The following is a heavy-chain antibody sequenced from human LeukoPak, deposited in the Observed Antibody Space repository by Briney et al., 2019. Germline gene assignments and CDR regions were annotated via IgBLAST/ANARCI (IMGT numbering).Heavy chain of an antibody. CDR3: ARVAAAYDWYFDL. D-gene: IGHD6-13*01. Sequence: SETLSLTCTVSGGSISGYYWNWIRQPPGKGLEWIGYIFYSGSTNYNPSLKSRVTISVDTSKNQFSLKLNSVTAADTAVYYCARVAAAYDWYFDLWGRGTLVTVSS. J-gene: IGHJ2*01. V-gene: IGHV4-59*08. CDR2: IFYSGST. CDR1: GGSISGYY.